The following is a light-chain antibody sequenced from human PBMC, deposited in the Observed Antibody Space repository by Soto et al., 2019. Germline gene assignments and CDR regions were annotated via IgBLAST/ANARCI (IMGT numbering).Light chain of an antibody. J-gene: IGLJ2*01. CDR3: SSYAGANSVV. V-gene: IGLV2-8*01. CDR2: EVS. Sequence: QSVLTQPPSASGSPGQSVTISCTGMSSDVGGYNYVSWYQQHPGKAPKLMIYEVSKRPSGVPDRFSGSNAGNTASLTVSGLQAEDEADYYCSSYAGANSVVFGGGTKLTVL. CDR1: SSDVGGYNY.